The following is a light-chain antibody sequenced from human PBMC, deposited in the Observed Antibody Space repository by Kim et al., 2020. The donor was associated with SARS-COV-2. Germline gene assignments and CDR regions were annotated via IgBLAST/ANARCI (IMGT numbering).Light chain of an antibody. CDR1: ALPNQY. CDR2: KDS. Sequence: PGQTARITCSGDALPNQYAYWYRQKPGQAPVLVIYKDSERPSGIPGRFSGSSSGTTVTLTISGVQAEDEADYYCQSADSSGTYPWVFGGGTQLTVL. CDR3: QSADSSGTYPWV. V-gene: IGLV3-25*03. J-gene: IGLJ3*02.